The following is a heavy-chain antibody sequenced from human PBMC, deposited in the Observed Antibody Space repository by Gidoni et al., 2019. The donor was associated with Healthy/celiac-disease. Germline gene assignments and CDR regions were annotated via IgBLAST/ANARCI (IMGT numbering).Heavy chain of an antibody. D-gene: IGHD2-15*01. CDR1: GGSFSGYY. Sequence: QVQLQQWGAGLLKPSETLSLTCAVYGGSFSGYYWSWIRQPPGKGLEWIGEINHSGSTNYNPSLKSRVTISVDTSKNQFSLKLSSVTAADTAVYYCARRWATRTRIGGCNGYDYWGQGTLVTVSS. CDR2: INHSGST. V-gene: IGHV4-34*01. J-gene: IGHJ4*02. CDR3: ARRWATRTRIGGCNGYDY.